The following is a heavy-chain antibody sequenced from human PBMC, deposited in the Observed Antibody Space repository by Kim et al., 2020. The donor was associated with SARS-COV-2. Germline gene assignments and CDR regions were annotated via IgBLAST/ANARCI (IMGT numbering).Heavy chain of an antibody. V-gene: IGHV1-3*01. D-gene: IGHD6-13*01. CDR3: ARGGEQKQLDLYYFDY. J-gene: IGHJ4*02. CDR1: GYTFTSYA. Sequence: ASVKVSCKASGYTFTSYAMHWVRQAPGQRLEWMGWINAGNGNTKYSQKFQGRVTITRDTSASTAYMELSSLRSEDTAVYYCARGGEQKQLDLYYFDYWGQGTLVTVSS. CDR2: INAGNGNT.